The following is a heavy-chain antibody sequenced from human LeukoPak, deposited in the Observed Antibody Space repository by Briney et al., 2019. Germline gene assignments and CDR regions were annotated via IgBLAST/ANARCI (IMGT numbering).Heavy chain of an antibody. J-gene: IGHJ6*03. CDR1: GGSISSYY. CDR3: ARDWDYSSSWSPAYMDV. Sequence: SETLSFTCTVSGGSISSYYWSWIRQPAGKGLEWIGRIYTSGSTNYNPSLKSRVTMSVDTSKNQFSLKLSSVTAADTAVYYCARDWDYSSSWSPAYMDVWGKGTTVTVSS. CDR2: IYTSGST. D-gene: IGHD6-13*01. V-gene: IGHV4-4*07.